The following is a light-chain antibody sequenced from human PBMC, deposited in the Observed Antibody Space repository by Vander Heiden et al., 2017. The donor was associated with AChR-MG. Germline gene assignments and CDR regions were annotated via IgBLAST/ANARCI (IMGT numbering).Light chain of an antibody. CDR3: KQRNNGPPSWT. J-gene: IGKJ1*01. Sequence: EIVLTQSPAPLSLSQGERATLSCRASQSVVSYLAWYKQKPGQAPRLLIYDASNRATGSKARFSGSGDGTDFTLTISRREPEDFAVYYCKQRNNGPPSWTFGHGTKVEIK. CDR1: QSVVSY. CDR2: DAS. V-gene: IGKV3-11*01.